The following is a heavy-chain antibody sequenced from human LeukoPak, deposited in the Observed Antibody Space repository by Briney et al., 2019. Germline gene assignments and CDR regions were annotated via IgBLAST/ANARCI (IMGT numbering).Heavy chain of an antibody. Sequence: PSETLSLTCTVSGGPISTYYWSWIRQPPGKGLEWIGYIYYSGSTNYNPSLKSRVTISVDTSKNQFSLKLSSVTAADTAVYYCARVSVDTAMVTDYWGQGTLVTVSS. V-gene: IGHV4-59*01. CDR2: IYYSGST. CDR3: ARVSVDTAMVTDY. CDR1: GGPISTYY. D-gene: IGHD5-18*01. J-gene: IGHJ4*02.